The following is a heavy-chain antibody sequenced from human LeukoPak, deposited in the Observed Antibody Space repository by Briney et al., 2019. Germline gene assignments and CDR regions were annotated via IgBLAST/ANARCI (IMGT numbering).Heavy chain of an antibody. CDR1: SGSVSNSHYY. D-gene: IGHD3-9*01. CDR2: IFYSGNT. Sequence: SETLSLTCTVSSGSVSNSHYYWAWVRQPPGKGLEWLGSIFYSGNTHYNPSLKSPVTITIDTSKNQFSLKVSSVTAADTAIYYCARDLSFDWFPYYFDYWGQGILVTVSS. J-gene: IGHJ4*02. CDR3: ARDLSFDWFPYYFDY. V-gene: IGHV4-39*07.